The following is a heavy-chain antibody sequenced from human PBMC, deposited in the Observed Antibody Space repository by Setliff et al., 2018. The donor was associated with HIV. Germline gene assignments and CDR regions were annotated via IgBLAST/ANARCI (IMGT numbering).Heavy chain of an antibody. Sequence: ASVKVSCKASGYTFTSYGISWVRQAPGQGLEWMGWISAYNGNTNYAQKLQGRVTMTTDISTSTAYMELRSLRSDDTAVYYCAREGGTGLERNWFDYWGQGTWVTVSS. CDR1: GYTFTSYG. J-gene: IGHJ5*01. V-gene: IGHV1-18*01. D-gene: IGHD1-1*01. CDR2: ISAYNGNT. CDR3: AREGGTGLERNWFDY.